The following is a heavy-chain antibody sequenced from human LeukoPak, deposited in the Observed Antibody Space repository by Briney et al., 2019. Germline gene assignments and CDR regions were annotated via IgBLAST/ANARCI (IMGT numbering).Heavy chain of an antibody. V-gene: IGHV1-2*02. J-gene: IGHJ4*02. D-gene: IGHD5-24*01. CDR1: GYTFTGFY. Sequence: GASVKVSCKASGYTFTGFYMHWVRQAPGQGLEWMGWINPNSGGTNYAQKFQGRVTMTRDTSISTAYMELSRLRSDDTAVYYCAREEMEDYYFDYWGQGTLVTVSS. CDR2: INPNSGGT. CDR3: AREEMEDYYFDY.